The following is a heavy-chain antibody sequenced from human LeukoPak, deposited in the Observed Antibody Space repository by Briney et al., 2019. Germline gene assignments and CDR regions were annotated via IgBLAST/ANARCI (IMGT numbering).Heavy chain of an antibody. CDR3: ARDKGGHTTMAEDYYYYYMDV. Sequence: VSVKVSCKASGYTFTGYYMHWVRQAPGQGLEWMGWINPNSGGTNYAQKFQGRVTMTRDTSISTAYMELSRLRSDDTAVYYCARDKGGHTTMAEDYYYYYMDVWGKGTTVTISS. CDR1: GYTFTGYY. V-gene: IGHV1-2*02. J-gene: IGHJ6*03. CDR2: INPNSGGT. D-gene: IGHD5-18*01.